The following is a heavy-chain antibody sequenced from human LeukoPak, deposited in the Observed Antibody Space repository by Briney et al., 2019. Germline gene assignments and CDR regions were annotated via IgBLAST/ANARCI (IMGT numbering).Heavy chain of an antibody. CDR1: GFTFSSYA. CDR3: ARNNYYGSGSYPDY. Sequence: PGGSLRLSCAASGFTFSSYAMSWIRQPPGKGLEWIGYIYYSGSTNYNPSLKSRVTMSVDTSKNQFSLKLSSVTAADTAVYYCARNNYYGSGSYPDYWGQGTLVTVSS. J-gene: IGHJ4*02. V-gene: IGHV4-59*12. D-gene: IGHD3-10*01. CDR2: IYYSGST.